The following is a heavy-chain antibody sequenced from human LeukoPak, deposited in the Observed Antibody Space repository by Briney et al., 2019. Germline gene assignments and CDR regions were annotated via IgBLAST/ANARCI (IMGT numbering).Heavy chain of an antibody. J-gene: IGHJ1*01. CDR1: GFTVSSNY. D-gene: IGHD4-17*01. Sequence: PGGSLRLSCAASGFTVSSNYMSWVRQAPGKGLEWVSYISSSSSTIYYADSVKGRFAISRDNAKNSLYLQMNSLRAEDTAVYYCARFRDYGDYVSEYFQHWGQGTLVTVSS. CDR3: ARFRDYGDYVSEYFQH. CDR2: ISSSSSTI. V-gene: IGHV3-48*04.